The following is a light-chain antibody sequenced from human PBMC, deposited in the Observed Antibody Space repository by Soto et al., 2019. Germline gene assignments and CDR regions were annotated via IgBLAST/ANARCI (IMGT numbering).Light chain of an antibody. V-gene: IGKV1-6*01. CDR2: AAS. CDR1: QGITTE. Sequence: AIQMTQSPSSLSASVGDRVTIACRASQGITTELAWYQQKTGKAPKLLIYAASSLQSGVPSRFSGSGSGTDITLTIRSLQPDDSASYYCLQDYSYPRTFGQGTKLEIK. CDR3: LQDYSYPRT. J-gene: IGKJ2*01.